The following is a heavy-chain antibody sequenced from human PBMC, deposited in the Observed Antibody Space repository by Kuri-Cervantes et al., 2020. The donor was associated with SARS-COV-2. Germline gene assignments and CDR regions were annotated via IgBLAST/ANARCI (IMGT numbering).Heavy chain of an antibody. CDR2: ISYDGNNK. D-gene: IGHD3-3*01. J-gene: IGHJ4*02. Sequence: GESLKISCAASHFTFSSYGIHWVRQAPGQGLEWVAAISYDGNNKYFADSVRGRFTVSRDNSKNTLYLQMNSLRAEDTAVYYCARDGTYYDFRSGYHFNYWGRGPLVTVSS. CDR1: HFTFSSYG. V-gene: IGHV3-30*12. CDR3: ARDGTYYDFRSGYHFNY.